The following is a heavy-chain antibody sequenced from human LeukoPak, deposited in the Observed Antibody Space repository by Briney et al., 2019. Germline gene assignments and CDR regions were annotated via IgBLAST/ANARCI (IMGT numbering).Heavy chain of an antibody. CDR1: GGSISSYY. CDR3: ARDSGGMGY. CDR2: ISASGST. V-gene: IGHV4-4*07. Sequence: SETLSLTCTVSGGSISSYYWSWIRQHAGKGLEWIVRISASGSTNYAPSLRSRITMSVDTSTKQFSLKLTSVTAADTAVYYCARDSGGMGYWGQGTLVTVSS. D-gene: IGHD2-15*01. J-gene: IGHJ4*02.